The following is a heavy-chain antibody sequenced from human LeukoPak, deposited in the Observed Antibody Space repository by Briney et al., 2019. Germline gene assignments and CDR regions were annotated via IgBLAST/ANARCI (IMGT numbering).Heavy chain of an antibody. D-gene: IGHD1-26*01. V-gene: IGHV3-74*01. J-gene: IGHJ4*02. CDR3: ARVSDGSLYINY. CDR2: INTDGSIT. Sequence: GGSLRLSCAASGFTFSNYWMHWVRQAPGKGLVWVSRINTDGSITIYADSVKGRFTISRDNAKNTLNLQMNSLRAEDTAVYYCARVSDGSLYINYWGQGTLVTVSS. CDR1: GFTFSNYW.